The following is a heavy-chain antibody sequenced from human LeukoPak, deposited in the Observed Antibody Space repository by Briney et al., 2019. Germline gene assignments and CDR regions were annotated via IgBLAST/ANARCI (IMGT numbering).Heavy chain of an antibody. J-gene: IGHJ4*02. CDR2: SSGSGGRT. Sequence: GGSLRLSCASSGFTFSSYSMNWVRQAPGKGLEWVSSSSGSGGRTHFADSVKGRFTISRDNSKNTLYLEMNSLRVEEQALYYCANGPTSSGYFSYFDYWGQGTPVTVSS. CDR3: ANGPTSSGYFSYFDY. CDR1: GFTFSSYS. V-gene: IGHV3-23*01. D-gene: IGHD3-22*01.